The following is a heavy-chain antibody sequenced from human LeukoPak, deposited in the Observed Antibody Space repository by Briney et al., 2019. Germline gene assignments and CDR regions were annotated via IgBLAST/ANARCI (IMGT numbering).Heavy chain of an antibody. V-gene: IGHV1-8*03. D-gene: IGHD3-3*01. CDR2: MNPNSGNT. CDR3: ARGLRPFWSGYKVFDY. CDR1: GGTFSSYA. Sequence: ASVKVSCKASGGTFSSYAINWVRQATGQGLEWMGWMNPNSGNTGYAQKFQGRVTITRNTSISTAYMELSSLRSEDTAVYYCARGLRPFWSGYKVFDYWGQGTLVTVSS. J-gene: IGHJ4*02.